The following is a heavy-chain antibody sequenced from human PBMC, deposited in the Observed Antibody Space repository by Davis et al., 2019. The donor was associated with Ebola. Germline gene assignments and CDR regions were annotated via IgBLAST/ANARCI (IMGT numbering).Heavy chain of an antibody. CDR3: ARAQGRYSGYVDP. CDR1: GCSISSYY. D-gene: IGHD5-12*01. J-gene: IGHJ5*02. Sequence: SETLSLTCTVSGCSISSYYWSWIRQPPGKGLEWIGYIYYSGSTNYKPSLKSRVTISVDTSKNQFSLKLSSVTAADTAVYYCARAQGRYSGYVDPWGQGTLVTVSS. CDR2: IYYSGST. V-gene: IGHV4-59*12.